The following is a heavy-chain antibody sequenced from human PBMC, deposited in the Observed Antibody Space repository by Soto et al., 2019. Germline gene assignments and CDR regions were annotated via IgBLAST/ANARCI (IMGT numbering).Heavy chain of an antibody. V-gene: IGHV3-7*01. CDR1: GFTFSSYW. Sequence: EVQLVESGGGLVQPGGSLRLSCAASGFTFSSYWMSWVRQAPGKGLEWVANIKQDGSEKYYVDSVKGRFTNSRDNAKNSLYLQMNSLRAEDTAVYYCARETVVVTAIVFDYWGQGTLVTVSS. CDR2: IKQDGSEK. J-gene: IGHJ4*02. D-gene: IGHD2-21*02. CDR3: ARETVVVTAIVFDY.